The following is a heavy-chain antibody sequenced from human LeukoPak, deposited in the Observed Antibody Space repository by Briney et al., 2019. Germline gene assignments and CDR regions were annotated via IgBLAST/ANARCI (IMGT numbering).Heavy chain of an antibody. CDR2: ISYDGSNK. J-gene: IGHJ4*02. D-gene: IGHD6-13*01. CDR1: RFTFSSYG. CDR3: AKDPHPYSSSWPIIYYFDY. Sequence: GGSLRLSCAASRFTFSSYGMHWVRQAPGKGLEWVAIISYDGSNKYYADSVKGRFTISRDNSKNTLYLQMNSLRAEDTAVYYCAKDPHPYSSSWPIIYYFDYWGQGTLVTVSS. V-gene: IGHV3-30*18.